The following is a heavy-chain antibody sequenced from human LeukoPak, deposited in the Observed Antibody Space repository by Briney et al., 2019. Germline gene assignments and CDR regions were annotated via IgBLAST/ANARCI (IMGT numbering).Heavy chain of an antibody. CDR1: GYTFTGYY. CDR2: INPNSGGT. Sequence: ASVKLSCKASGYTFTGYYMHWVRQAPGQGLEWMGWINPNSGGTNYAQKFQGRVTMTRDTSISTAYMELSRLRSDDTAVYYCARDGGYCSGGSCYNYFDYWGQGTLVTVSS. CDR3: ARDGGYCSGGSCYNYFDY. D-gene: IGHD2-15*01. V-gene: IGHV1-2*02. J-gene: IGHJ4*02.